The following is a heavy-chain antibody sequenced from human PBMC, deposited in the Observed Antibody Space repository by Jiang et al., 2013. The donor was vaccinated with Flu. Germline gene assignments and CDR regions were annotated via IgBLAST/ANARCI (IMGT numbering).Heavy chain of an antibody. V-gene: IGHV1-18*01. CDR1: GYTFTSYG. Sequence: SGAEVKKPGASVKVSCKASGYTFTSYGLNWVRQAPGRGLEWMGWISTYNGNTKYVEKLQGRVTMTTDTSTSTAYMELSSLRSDDTAVYYCARDYGSGTNLLGTDYWGQGSLVTVSS. J-gene: IGHJ4*02. CDR3: ARDYGSGTNLLGTDY. CDR2: ISTYNGNT. D-gene: IGHD3-10*01.